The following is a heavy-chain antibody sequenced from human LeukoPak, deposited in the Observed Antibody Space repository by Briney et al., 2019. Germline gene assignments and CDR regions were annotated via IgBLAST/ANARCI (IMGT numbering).Heavy chain of an antibody. V-gene: IGHV1-18*01. D-gene: IGHD3-3*01. CDR3: ARDAYDLPDY. J-gene: IGHJ4*02. Sequence: MGWITTYNGDTKYAQKLQGRVTMTTDTSTSTAYMEVRSLRSDDTAMYYCARDAYDLPDYWGQGTLVTVSS. CDR2: ITTYNGDT.